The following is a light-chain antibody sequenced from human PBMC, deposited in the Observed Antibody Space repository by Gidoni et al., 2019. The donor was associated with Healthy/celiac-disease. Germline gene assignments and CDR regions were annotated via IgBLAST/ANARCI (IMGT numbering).Light chain of an antibody. J-gene: IGLJ1*01. CDR3: TSFTSTFTYV. CDR2: EVT. Sequence: QSALTQPAAVSGSPGQSITFSCTGTSSDIGRYNHVSWSQQHPGKAPQLLIYEVTYRPSGVSSRFSGSKSGNSASLTISGLQAEDEGDYYCTSFTSTFTYVFGTGTRVTVL. CDR1: SSDIGRYNH. V-gene: IGLV2-14*01.